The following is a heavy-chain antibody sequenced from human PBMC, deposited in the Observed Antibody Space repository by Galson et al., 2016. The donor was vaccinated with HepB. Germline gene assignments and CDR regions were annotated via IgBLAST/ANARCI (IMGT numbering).Heavy chain of an antibody. V-gene: IGHV3-64*01. CDR3: ARLKYQFISLGFDAFDI. Sequence: SLRLSCAASGFTFRSHAMHWIRQAPGKGLEYVSAISSNGGTTYYASSVKGRFTLSRDNSKTTQYLQMGSLRAENMAVYYCARLKYQFISLGFDAFDIWGQGTMVTVSS. CDR2: ISSNGGTT. D-gene: IGHD3-16*01. J-gene: IGHJ3*02. CDR1: GFTFRSHA.